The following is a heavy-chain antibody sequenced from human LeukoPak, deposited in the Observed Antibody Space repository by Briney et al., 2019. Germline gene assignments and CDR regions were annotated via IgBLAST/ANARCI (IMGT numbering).Heavy chain of an antibody. D-gene: IGHD2-21*01. CDR2: ISYDGSTI. CDR1: GFTFSSYG. V-gene: IGHV3-30*18. CDR3: SNGDSFYFEF. Sequence: GGSLRLSCAASGFTFSSYGMRWVRQAPGKGLEWVAVISYDGSTIFYSDSVKGRFTISRDNSKNTLYLQMNSLIPEDTAVYYCSNGDSFYFEFWGQGTLVTVSS. J-gene: IGHJ4*02.